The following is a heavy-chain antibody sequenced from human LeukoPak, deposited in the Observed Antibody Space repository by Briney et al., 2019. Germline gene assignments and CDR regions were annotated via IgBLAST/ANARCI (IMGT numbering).Heavy chain of an antibody. D-gene: IGHD4-23*01. CDR3: ARSTVVTPFDY. V-gene: IGHV4-59*11. CDR2: IYYSGST. CDR1: GGSIISHY. Sequence: SETLSLTCTVSGGSIISHYWSWIRQPPGKGLEWIGYIYYSGSTNYNPSLKSRVTISVDTSKNQFSLKLSSVTAADTAVHYCARSTVVTPFDYWGQGTLVTVSS. J-gene: IGHJ4*02.